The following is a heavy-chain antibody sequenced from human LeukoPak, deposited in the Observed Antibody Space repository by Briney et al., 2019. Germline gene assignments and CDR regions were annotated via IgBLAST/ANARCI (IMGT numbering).Heavy chain of an antibody. V-gene: IGHV3-33*01. J-gene: IGHJ4*02. CDR2: IWYDGSNK. Sequence: GGSLRLSCAASGFTFSSYGMHWVRQAPGKGLEWVAVIWYDGSNKYYADSVKGRFTVSRDNSKNTLYLQMNSLRAEDTAVYYCARDGTRGQQLGLFDYWGQGTLVTVSS. CDR3: ARDGTRGQQLGLFDY. D-gene: IGHD6-13*01. CDR1: GFTFSSYG.